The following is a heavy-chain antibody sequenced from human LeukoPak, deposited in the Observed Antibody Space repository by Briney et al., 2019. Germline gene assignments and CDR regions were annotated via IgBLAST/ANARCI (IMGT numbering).Heavy chain of an antibody. V-gene: IGHV1-69-2*01. Sequence: GASVKVSCKTSGYNFIANSIHWVRQAPGKGLEWMGCFHPPDDEAKYLERFDGRIAITADTSTDTSYLELKGLTSDDTALYFCAVGRGFAHGRLEEWGQGTLITVSS. CDR3: AVGRGFAHGRLEE. CDR1: GYNFIANS. D-gene: IGHD5-12*01. J-gene: IGHJ4*02. CDR2: FHPPDDEA.